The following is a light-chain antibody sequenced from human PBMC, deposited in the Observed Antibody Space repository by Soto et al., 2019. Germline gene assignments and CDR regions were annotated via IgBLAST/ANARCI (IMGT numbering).Light chain of an antibody. CDR2: DAS. CDR3: QHYVTWPLA. CDR1: QGVSSY. V-gene: IGKV3D-11*01. J-gene: IGKJ4*01. Sequence: EIVLTQSPATLSLSPGERATLSCRASQGVSSYLAWYQQKPGQAPRLLIYDASNRATGIPARFSGSGPGTDFTLTISSLEPEDFAIYYCQHYVTWPLAFGGGTRVENK.